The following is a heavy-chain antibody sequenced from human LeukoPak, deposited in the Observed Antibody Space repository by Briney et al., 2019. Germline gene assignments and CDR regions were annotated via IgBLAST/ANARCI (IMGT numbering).Heavy chain of an antibody. D-gene: IGHD2-21*02. CDR1: GFTVSSNY. J-gene: IGHJ4*02. CDR3: ARATDCGGDCRELDY. V-gene: IGHV3-66*02. Sequence: PGGSLRLSCAASGFTVSSNYMSWVRQAPGKGLEWVSVIYSGGSTYYADSVKGRFTILRDNSKNTLYLQMNSLRAEDTAVYYCARATDCGGDCRELDYWGQGTLVTVSS. CDR2: IYSGGST.